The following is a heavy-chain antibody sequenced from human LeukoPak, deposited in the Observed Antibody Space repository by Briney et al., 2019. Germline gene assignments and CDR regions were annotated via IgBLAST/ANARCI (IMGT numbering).Heavy chain of an antibody. CDR1: GFSFSSYE. CDR3: ARDGPGYSFDY. Sequence: QPGGSLRLSCAASGFSFSSYEMNWVRQAPGKRLEWVSWISTSGSTLNYADSVKGRFTVSRDNARNSLYLQMNSLRAEDTAVYYCARDGPGYSFDYWGQGTLVTVSS. V-gene: IGHV3-48*03. D-gene: IGHD5-18*01. CDR2: ISTSGSTL. J-gene: IGHJ4*02.